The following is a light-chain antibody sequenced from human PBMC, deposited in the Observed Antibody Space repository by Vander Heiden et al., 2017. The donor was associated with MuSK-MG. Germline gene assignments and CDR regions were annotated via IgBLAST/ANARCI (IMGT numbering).Light chain of an antibody. CDR1: QGISSA. CDR3: QQVKSYPFT. V-gene: IGKV1-13*02. J-gene: IGKJ5*01. CDR2: DAS. Sequence: AIQFTQSPSSLSASVGDRVIITRRASQGISSALAWYQQKPGKAPKLLIYDASSWESGVPSRFSGSGSGADFTLTISSLQPEDFAAYYCQQVKSYPFTFGQGTQVDIK.